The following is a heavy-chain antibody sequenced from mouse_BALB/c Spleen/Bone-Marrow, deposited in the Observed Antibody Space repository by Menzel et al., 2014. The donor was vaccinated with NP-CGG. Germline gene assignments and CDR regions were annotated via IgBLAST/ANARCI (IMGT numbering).Heavy chain of an antibody. CDR3: TGIFDY. CDR1: GYIFANYW. J-gene: IGHJ2*01. Sequence: LQQPGSELVRPGASVKLSCKASGYIFANYWMHWVKQRHGQGLEWIGNISPRSGSTNYDEKFKSKATLTVDTSSATAYMYLNSLTSEDSAVYYCTGIFDYWGQGTILTVSS. V-gene: IGHV1S22*01. CDR2: ISPRSGST.